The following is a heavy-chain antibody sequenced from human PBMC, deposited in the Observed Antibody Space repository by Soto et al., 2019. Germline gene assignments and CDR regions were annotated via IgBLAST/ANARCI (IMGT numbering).Heavy chain of an antibody. CDR1: VFTFSIYA. CDR3: AKTRRIDTMVLGVINPSDY. V-gene: IGHV3-23*01. CDR2: ISGSGGST. D-gene: IGHD3-10*01. J-gene: IGHJ4*02. Sequence: LXLTWAGSVFTFSIYAMSWDRQAPVKGLEWVSAISGSGGSTYYADSVKGRFTISRDNSKNTLYLQMNSLRAEDTAVYYCAKTRRIDTMVLGVINPSDYWGQGTLFTVSS.